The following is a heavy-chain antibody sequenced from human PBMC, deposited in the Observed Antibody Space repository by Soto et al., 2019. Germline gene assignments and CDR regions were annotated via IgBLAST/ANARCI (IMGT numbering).Heavy chain of an antibody. V-gene: IGHV1-69*13. J-gene: IGHJ6*02. CDR1: GGTFSSYA. CDR2: IIPIFGTA. CDR3: ARVRGDSYGMDV. Sequence: VKVSCKASGGTFSSYAISWVRQAPGQGLEWMGGIIPIFGTANYAQKFQGRVTITADESTSTAYMELSSLRSEDTAVYYCARVRGDSYGMDVWGQGTTVTVSS. D-gene: IGHD3-22*01.